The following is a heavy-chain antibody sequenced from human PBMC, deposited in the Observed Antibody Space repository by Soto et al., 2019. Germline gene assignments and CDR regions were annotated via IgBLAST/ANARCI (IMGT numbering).Heavy chain of an antibody. Sequence: EVQLVESGGGLLKPGGSLRLSCAASGFTFSNAWMSWVRQAPGKGLEWVGRIKSKTDGGTTDYAAPVKGRFTISRDDSKNTLYLQMNSLKTEDTAVYYCTTDPEPIAPDGRPPLDYWGQGTLVTVSS. CDR1: GFTFSNAW. J-gene: IGHJ4*02. D-gene: IGHD6-13*01. CDR3: TTDPEPIAPDGRPPLDY. CDR2: IKSKTDGGTT. V-gene: IGHV3-15*01.